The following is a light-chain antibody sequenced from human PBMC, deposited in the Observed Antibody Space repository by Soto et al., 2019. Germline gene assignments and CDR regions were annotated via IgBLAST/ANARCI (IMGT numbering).Light chain of an antibody. CDR2: VAS. Sequence: IVRTQSPATLSVSPGETVTLSCRALQSGSSNLSWSQQKPGQAPRPLIYVASTRATAIAARFSGSGSGTEFTLTIGSLEYEDFAVYYCQQYNNWPPITFGQGTRLEIK. J-gene: IGKJ5*01. CDR1: QSGSSN. CDR3: QQYNNWPPIT. V-gene: IGKV3-15*01.